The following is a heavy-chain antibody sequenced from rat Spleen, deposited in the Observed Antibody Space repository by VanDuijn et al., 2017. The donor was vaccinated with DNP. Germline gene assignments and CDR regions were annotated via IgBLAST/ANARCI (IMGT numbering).Heavy chain of an antibody. CDR3: AKARERGWFAY. J-gene: IGHJ3*01. CDR2: IPSGGSNT. D-gene: IGHD1-11*01. CDR1: GFTFSSFA. Sequence: EVQLVESGGCLVQPGRSLKLSCAASGFTFSSFAMAWVRQAPKKGLEWVATIPSGGSNTYYPDSVKGRFTISRDNAKSTLYLQMDSLRSEDTATYYCAKARERGWFAYWGQGTLVTVSS. V-gene: IGHV5-25*01.